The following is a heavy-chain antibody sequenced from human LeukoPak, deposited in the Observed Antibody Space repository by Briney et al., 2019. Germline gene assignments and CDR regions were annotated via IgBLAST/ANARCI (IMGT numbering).Heavy chain of an antibody. J-gene: IGHJ6*03. Sequence: SETLSLTCTVSGGSISSSSYYWGWIRQPRGKGLEWIGSIYYSGSTYYNPSLKSRVTISVDTSKNQFSLKLSSVTAADTAVYFCARVNRGYSYGYAYYYYYMDVWGKGTTVTVSS. CDR1: GGSISSSSYY. CDR2: IYYSGST. CDR3: ARVNRGYSYGYAYYYYYMDV. V-gene: IGHV4-39*07. D-gene: IGHD5-18*01.